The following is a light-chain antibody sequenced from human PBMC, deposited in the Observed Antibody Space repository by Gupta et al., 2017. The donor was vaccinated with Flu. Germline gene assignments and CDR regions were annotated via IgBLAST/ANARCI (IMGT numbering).Light chain of an antibody. CDR2: RAS. Sequence: DIQMTQSPSTLSASVGDRVTIRCRASQSISSWLAWYQQKPGKAPKLLIYRASTLESGVPTRFSGSGSGTEFTLTITSLQPEDFATYYCQQDYNYWLIFGVGTKVDIK. V-gene: IGKV1-5*03. CDR3: QQDYNYWLI. J-gene: IGKJ4*01. CDR1: QSISSW.